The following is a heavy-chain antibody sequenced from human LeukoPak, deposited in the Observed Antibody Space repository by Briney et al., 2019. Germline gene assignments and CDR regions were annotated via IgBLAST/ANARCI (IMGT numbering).Heavy chain of an antibody. CDR2: ISYSGST. D-gene: IGHD3-16*01. CDR3: ARALLRPWFDP. V-gene: IGHV4-59*01. J-gene: IGHJ5*02. CDR1: GGSISNYY. Sequence: PSETLSLTCTVSGGSISNYYWSWIRQPPGKGLEWIGYISYSGSTNYNPSLKSRVTISVDTSKNQISLKLRSVTTADTAVYYCARALLRPWFDPWGQGTLVTVSS.